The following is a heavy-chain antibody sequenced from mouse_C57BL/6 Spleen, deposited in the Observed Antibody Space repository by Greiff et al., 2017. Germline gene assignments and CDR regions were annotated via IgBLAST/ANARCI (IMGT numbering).Heavy chain of an antibody. CDR3: ARHYYGSRGDYAMDY. Sequence: QVQLQQPGAELVKPGASVTLSCKASGYTFTSYWMQWVKQRPGQGLEWIGEIDPSDSYTNYNQKFKGKATLTVDTSSSTAYMQLSSLTSEDSAVYYCARHYYGSRGDYAMDYWGQGTSVTVSS. V-gene: IGHV1-50*01. D-gene: IGHD1-1*01. CDR2: IDPSDSYT. J-gene: IGHJ4*01. CDR1: GYTFTSYW.